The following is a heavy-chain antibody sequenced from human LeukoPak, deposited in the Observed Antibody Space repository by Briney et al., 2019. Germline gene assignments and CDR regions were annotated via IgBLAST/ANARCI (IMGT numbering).Heavy chain of an antibody. J-gene: IGHJ4*02. Sequence: SETLSLTCTVSGGSISSYYWSWIRQPPGKGLEWIGYIYYSGSTNYSPSLKSRVTISADTSKNQFSLKLSSVTAADTAVYYCARGNYDFWSGYYVLDYWGQGTLVTVSS. D-gene: IGHD3-3*01. CDR1: GGSISSYY. V-gene: IGHV4-59*08. CDR2: IYYSGST. CDR3: ARGNYDFWSGYYVLDY.